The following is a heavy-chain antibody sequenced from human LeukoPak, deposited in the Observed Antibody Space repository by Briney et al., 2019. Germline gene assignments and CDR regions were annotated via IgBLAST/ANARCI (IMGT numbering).Heavy chain of an antibody. Sequence: SETLSLTCAVYGGSFSGYYWSWIRQPPGKGLEWIGEINHSGSTNYNPSLKSRVTISVATSKNHFSLKLSSVTAAYTAVYYFARGLFFGRQWELQPPPFDYYGMDVWGQGTTVTVSS. J-gene: IGHJ6*02. CDR1: GGSFSGYY. D-gene: IGHD1-26*01. CDR2: INHSGST. V-gene: IGHV4-34*01. CDR3: ARGLFFGRQWELQPPPFDYYGMDV.